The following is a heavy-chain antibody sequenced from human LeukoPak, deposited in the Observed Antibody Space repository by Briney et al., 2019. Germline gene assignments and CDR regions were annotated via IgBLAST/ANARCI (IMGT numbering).Heavy chain of an antibody. Sequence: SETLSLTCTVPGGSISSYYWSWIRQPAGKGLEWIGRIYTSGSTNYNPSLKSRVTMSVDTSKNQFSLKLSSVTAADTAVYYCASSISVTAISYYYMDGWGKGTTVTVSS. CDR1: GGSISSYY. CDR3: ASSISVTAISYYYMDG. D-gene: IGHD2-21*02. CDR2: IYTSGST. J-gene: IGHJ6*03. V-gene: IGHV4-4*07.